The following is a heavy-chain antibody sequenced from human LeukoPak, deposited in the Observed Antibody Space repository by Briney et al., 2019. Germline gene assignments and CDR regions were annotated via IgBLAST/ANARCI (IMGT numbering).Heavy chain of an antibody. CDR2: IYYSGNT. J-gene: IGHJ4*02. CDR1: GASISSYY. V-gene: IGHV4-59*01. Sequence: SETLSLTCTVSGASISSYYWSWIRQSPGKGLEWIGFIYYSGNTNYNPSLRSRVTISIDTSKIQFSLKLTSVTPADTAVYYCARVPVAAREYFDYWGQGTLVTVSS. CDR3: ARVPVAAREYFDY. D-gene: IGHD6-19*01.